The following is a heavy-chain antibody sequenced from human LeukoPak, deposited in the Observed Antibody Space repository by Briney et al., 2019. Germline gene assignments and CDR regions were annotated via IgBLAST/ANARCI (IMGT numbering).Heavy chain of an antibody. CDR3: AKWWWEDYYFDY. CDR1: GFTFSSYG. CDR2: ISYDGSNK. Sequence: GGSLRLSCAASGFTFSSYGMHWVRQAQGRGLEWVAVISYDGSNKYYADSVKGRFTIPRDNSKNTLYLQMNSLRAEDTAVYYCAKWWWEDYYFDYWGQGTLVTVSS. J-gene: IGHJ4*02. D-gene: IGHD2-21*01. V-gene: IGHV3-30*18.